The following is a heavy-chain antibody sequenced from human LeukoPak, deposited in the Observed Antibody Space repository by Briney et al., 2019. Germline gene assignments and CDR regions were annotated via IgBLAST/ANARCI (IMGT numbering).Heavy chain of an antibody. CDR1: GGSIRGYY. CDR3: AREWGSTSPRPLDS. V-gene: IGHV4-4*07. Sequence: SETLSLTCTVSGGSIRGYYWTWIRQPAGKGLEWIGRIYTFDNTNYNPSLKSRVTMSIDTSKNQFSLNLDSVTAADTAIYYCAREWGSTSPRPLDSWGQGSLVTVSS. J-gene: IGHJ4*02. D-gene: IGHD2-2*01. CDR2: IYTFDNT.